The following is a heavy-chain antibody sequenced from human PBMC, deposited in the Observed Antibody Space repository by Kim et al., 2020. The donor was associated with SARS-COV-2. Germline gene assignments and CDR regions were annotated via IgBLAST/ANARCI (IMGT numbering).Heavy chain of an antibody. CDR1: GFTVSSNY. CDR2: IYSGGST. Sequence: GGSLRLSCAASGFTVSSNYMSWVHQAPGKGLEWVSVIYSGGSTYYADSVKGRFTISRDNSKNTLYLQMNSLRAEDTAVYYCARSPQYCTNGVCYRRGFDYWGQGTLVTVSS. D-gene: IGHD2-8*01. J-gene: IGHJ4*02. V-gene: IGHV3-53*01. CDR3: ARSPQYCTNGVCYRRGFDY.